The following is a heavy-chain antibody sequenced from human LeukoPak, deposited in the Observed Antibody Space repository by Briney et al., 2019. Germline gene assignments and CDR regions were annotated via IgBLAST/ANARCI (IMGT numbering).Heavy chain of an antibody. V-gene: IGHV3-33*01. D-gene: IGHD3-10*01. Sequence: PGRSLRLSCAASGFTFSSYGMHWVRQAPGKGLEWVAVIWYDGSNKYYADSVKGRFTISRDNSKNTLYLQMNSLGAEDTAVYYCARAGLVWFGELQFDPWGQGTLVTVSS. CDR2: IWYDGSNK. CDR1: GFTFSSYG. CDR3: ARAGLVWFGELQFDP. J-gene: IGHJ5*02.